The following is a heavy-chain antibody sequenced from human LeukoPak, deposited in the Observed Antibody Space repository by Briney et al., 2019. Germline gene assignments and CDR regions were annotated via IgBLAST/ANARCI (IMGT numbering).Heavy chain of an antibody. CDR3: ASHSGGYSPFDY. J-gene: IGHJ4*02. CDR1: GGSVSSGSYY. D-gene: IGHD1-26*01. Sequence: KASETLSLTCTVSGGSVSSGSYYWSWIRQPPGEGLEWIGYIYYSGSTNYNPSLKSRVTISVDTSKNQFSLKLSSVTAADTAVYYCASHSGGYSPFDYWGQGTLVTASS. V-gene: IGHV4-61*01. CDR2: IYYSGST.